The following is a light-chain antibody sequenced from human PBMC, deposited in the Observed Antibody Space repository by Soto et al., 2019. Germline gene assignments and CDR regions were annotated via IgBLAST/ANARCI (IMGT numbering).Light chain of an antibody. J-gene: IGKJ1*01. CDR3: QQYNSYST. V-gene: IGKV1-5*01. Sequence: DFQMTQSPSTLSASVGDRVTITCRASQSISNWLAWYQQKPGKAPELLIYDGSSLESGVPPRFSGSGSGTEFTLTISSLFPDDFATYYCQQYNSYSTFGQGTKVDIK. CDR2: DGS. CDR1: QSISNW.